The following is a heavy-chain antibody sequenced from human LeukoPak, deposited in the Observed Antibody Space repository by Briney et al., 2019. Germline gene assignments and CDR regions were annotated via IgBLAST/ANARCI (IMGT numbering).Heavy chain of an antibody. V-gene: IGHV4-39*01. D-gene: IGHD1-26*01. J-gene: IGHJ4*02. CDR1: GGSISSSTYY. CDR2: IYYSGST. Sequence: SETLSLTCTVSGGSISSSTYYWGWIRQPPGKGLEWIGSIYYSGSTYYNPSLKSRVTISVDTSKNQFSLKLSSVTAADTAVYYCARQPLNSGTYFDYWGQGTLDTVSS. CDR3: ARQPLNSGTYFDY.